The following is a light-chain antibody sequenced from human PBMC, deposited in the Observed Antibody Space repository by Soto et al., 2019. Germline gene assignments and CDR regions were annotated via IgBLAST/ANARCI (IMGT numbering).Light chain of an antibody. CDR3: QQTYSDIS. V-gene: IGKV1-39*01. CDR1: QTISTY. CDR2: GAS. Sequence: DVRMTQSPSSLSASVGDTITITCRASQTISTYLDWFQQKSGESPRLLIYGASTLHDGVPSRFSGSGSGADFTLTISGLQPEDFATYHCQQTYSDISFGGGTWVE. J-gene: IGKJ4*01.